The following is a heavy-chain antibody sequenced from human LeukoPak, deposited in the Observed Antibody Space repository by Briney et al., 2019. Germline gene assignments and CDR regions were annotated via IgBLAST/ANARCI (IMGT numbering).Heavy chain of an antibody. CDR3: ARDLAVTSSPFDY. Sequence: ASVKVSCKASGYTFTGYYMHWVRQAPGQGLEWMGWINPNSGGTNYAQKFQGRVTMTRDTSISTAYMELSRLRSDDTAVYYCARDLAVTSSPFDYWGQGTLLTVSS. CDR1: GYTFTGYY. D-gene: IGHD3-22*01. V-gene: IGHV1-2*02. CDR2: INPNSGGT. J-gene: IGHJ4*02.